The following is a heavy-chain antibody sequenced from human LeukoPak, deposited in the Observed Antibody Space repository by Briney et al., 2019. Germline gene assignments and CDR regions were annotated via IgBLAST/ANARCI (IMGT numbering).Heavy chain of an antibody. Sequence: GGSLRLSCAASGFTFSSYEMNWVRQAPGKGLEWVSYISSSGSTIYYADSVKGRFTISRDNAKNSLYLQMNSLRAEDTAVYYCAREFGELFHSYYGMDVWGTGTTVTVSS. V-gene: IGHV3-48*03. J-gene: IGHJ6*04. D-gene: IGHD3-10*01. CDR1: GFTFSSYE. CDR2: ISSSGSTI. CDR3: AREFGELFHSYYGMDV.